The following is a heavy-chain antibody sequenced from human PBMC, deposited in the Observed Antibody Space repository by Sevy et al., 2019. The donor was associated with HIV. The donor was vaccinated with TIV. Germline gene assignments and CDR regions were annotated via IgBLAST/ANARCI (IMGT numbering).Heavy chain of an antibody. Sequence: SETLSLTCAVYGGSFSVYYWSWIRQPPGKGLEWIGEINHSGNTNYNPSLKSRVTISVDTSKNQFSLKVSSVTAADTALYYCARDVSLYPSSWNGDAFDIWGQGTMVTVSS. CDR1: GGSFSVYY. CDR2: INHSGNT. J-gene: IGHJ3*02. CDR3: ARDVSLYPSSWNGDAFDI. D-gene: IGHD6-13*01. V-gene: IGHV4-34*01.